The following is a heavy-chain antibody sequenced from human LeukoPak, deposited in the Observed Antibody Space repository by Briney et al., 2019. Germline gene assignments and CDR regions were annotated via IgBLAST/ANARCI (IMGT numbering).Heavy chain of an antibody. CDR2: INPNSGGT. V-gene: IGHV1-2*02. CDR3: ARGVGGSSWEN. CDR1: GYTFTSYD. D-gene: IGHD6-13*01. Sequence: ASVKVSCKASGYTFTSYDINWVRQATGQGLEWMGWINPNSGGTNYAQKFQGRVTMTRDTSISTAYMELSRLRSDDTAVYYCARGVGGSSWENWGQGTLVTVSS. J-gene: IGHJ4*02.